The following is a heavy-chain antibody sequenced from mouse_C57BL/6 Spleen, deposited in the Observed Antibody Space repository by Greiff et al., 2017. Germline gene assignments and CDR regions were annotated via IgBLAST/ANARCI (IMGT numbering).Heavy chain of an antibody. CDR2: IDPSDSYT. V-gene: IGHV1-69*01. D-gene: IGHD1-1*01. CDR3: ARDPHYYGSSWYFDV. CDR1: GYTFTSYW. Sequence: QVQLQQPGAELVMPGASVKLSCKASGYTFTSYWMHWVKQRPGQGLEWIGEIDPSDSYTNYNQKFKGKSTLTVDKSSSTAYMQLSSLTSEDSAVYYCARDPHYYGSSWYFDVWGTGTTITVSS. J-gene: IGHJ1*03.